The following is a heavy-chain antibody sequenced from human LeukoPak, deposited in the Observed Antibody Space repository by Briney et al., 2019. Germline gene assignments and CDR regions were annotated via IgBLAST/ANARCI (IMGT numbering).Heavy chain of an antibody. Sequence: SETLSLTCTVSGGSISSYYWSWIRQPPGKGLEWIGSIYYSGSTYYNPSLKSRVTISVDTSKNQFSLKLSSVTAADTAVYYCARVDITMVRGVSGLGDYWGQGTLVTVSS. CDR3: ARVDITMVRGVSGLGDY. V-gene: IGHV4-59*05. CDR2: IYYSGST. CDR1: GGSISSYY. D-gene: IGHD3-10*01. J-gene: IGHJ4*02.